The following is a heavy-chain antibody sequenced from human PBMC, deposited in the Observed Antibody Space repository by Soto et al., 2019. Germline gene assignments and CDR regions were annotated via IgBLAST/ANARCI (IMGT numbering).Heavy chain of an antibody. J-gene: IGHJ6*02. Sequence: VRQAPGKGLEWVAVISYDGSNKYYADSVKGRFTISRDNSKNTLYLQMNSLRAEDTAVYYCARPNLVSECSGGSCYSGSDYYYGMDVWGQGTTVTVSS. CDR2: ISYDGSNK. CDR3: ARPNLVSECSGGSCYSGSDYYYGMDV. V-gene: IGHV3-30-3*01. D-gene: IGHD2-15*01.